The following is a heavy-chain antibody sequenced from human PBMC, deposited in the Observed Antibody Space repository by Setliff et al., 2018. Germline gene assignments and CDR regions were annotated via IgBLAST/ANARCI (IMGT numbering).Heavy chain of an antibody. J-gene: IGHJ4*02. CDR1: GYTFTSYG. D-gene: IGHD2-15*01. CDR2: ISAYNGNT. V-gene: IGHV1-18*01. CDR3: ARGPPEFVVAPAEGKFDH. Sequence: GASVKVSCKASGYTFTSYGISWVRQAPGQGLEWMGWISAYNGNTNYAQKLQGRATMTTDTSTSTAYTELGSLRSDDTAIYYCARGPPEFVVAPAEGKFDHWGQGTLVTVSS.